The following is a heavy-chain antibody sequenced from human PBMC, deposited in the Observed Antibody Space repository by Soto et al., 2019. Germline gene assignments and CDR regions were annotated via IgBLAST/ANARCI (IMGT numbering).Heavy chain of an antibody. V-gene: IGHV3-30*18. CDR1: GFTFSNYA. D-gene: IGHD4-17*01. Sequence: TGGSLRLSCVASGFTFSNYAMHWFRQAPGMGLGWVAVISSDGSEKYYLDSVRDRFTISRDNSKNTLYLQMNNLRPEDTAMYYCANSWTTLTTGFDFWGQGALVTVSS. J-gene: IGHJ4*02. CDR2: ISSDGSEK. CDR3: ANSWTTLTTGFDF.